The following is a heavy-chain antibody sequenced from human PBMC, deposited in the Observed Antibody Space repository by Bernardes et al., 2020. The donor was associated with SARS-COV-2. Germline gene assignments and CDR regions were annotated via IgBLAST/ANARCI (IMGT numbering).Heavy chain of an antibody. CDR2: IWYDGSNK. CDR1: GFTFSSYA. V-gene: IGHV3-33*08. Sequence: GGSLRLSCAASGFTFSSYAMHWVRQAPGKGLEWVAVIWYDGSNKYYADSVKGRFTISRDNSKNTLYLQMNSLRAEDTAVYYCARDRAVGVIEDYWGQGTLVTVSS. CDR3: ARDRAVGVIEDY. J-gene: IGHJ4*02. D-gene: IGHD3-22*01.